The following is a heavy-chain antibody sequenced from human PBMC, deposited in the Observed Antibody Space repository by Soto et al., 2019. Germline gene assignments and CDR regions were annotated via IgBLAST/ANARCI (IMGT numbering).Heavy chain of an antibody. J-gene: IGHJ4*02. CDR2: INPSGGST. CDR1: GYTFTSYG. D-gene: IGHD5-12*01. Sequence: GASVKVSCKASGYTFTSYGISWVRQAPGQGLEWMGIINPSGGSTSYAQKFQGRVTMTRDTSTSTVYMELSSLRSEDTAVYYCDRDPQVEMATYFDYWGQGTLVTVSS. V-gene: IGHV1-46*03. CDR3: DRDPQVEMATYFDY.